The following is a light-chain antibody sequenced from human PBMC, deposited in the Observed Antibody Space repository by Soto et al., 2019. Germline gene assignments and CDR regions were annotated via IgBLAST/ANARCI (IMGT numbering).Light chain of an antibody. Sequence: DSQMTQSPSSVSASVGDRVTVTCRASQGISSWLARYQQKPGKAPKLLIYAASSLQSGVPSRFSGSGSGTDFTLTISSLQPEDFATYYCQQANSFPVTFGGGTKVDIK. CDR2: AAS. CDR1: QGISSW. V-gene: IGKV1-12*01. J-gene: IGKJ4*01. CDR3: QQANSFPVT.